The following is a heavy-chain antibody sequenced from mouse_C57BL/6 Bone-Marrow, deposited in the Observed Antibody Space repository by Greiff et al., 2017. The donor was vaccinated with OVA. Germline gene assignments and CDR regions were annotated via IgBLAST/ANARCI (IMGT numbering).Heavy chain of an antibody. CDR2: IDPEDGDT. CDR3: TKEKVPTVVDLDY. J-gene: IGHJ2*01. CDR1: GFNIKDYY. D-gene: IGHD1-1*01. Sequence: VQLKESGAELVRPGASVKLSCTASGFNIKDYYMHWVKQRPEQGLEWIGRIDPEDGDTEYAPKFQGKATMTADTSSNTAYLQLSSLTSEDTAVYYCTKEKVPTVVDLDYWGQGTTLTVSS. V-gene: IGHV14-1*01.